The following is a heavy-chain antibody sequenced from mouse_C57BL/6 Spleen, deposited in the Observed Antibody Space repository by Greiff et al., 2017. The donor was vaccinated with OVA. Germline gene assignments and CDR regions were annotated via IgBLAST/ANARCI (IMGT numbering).Heavy chain of an antibody. Sequence: QVQLQQPGAELVKPGASVKLSCKASGYTFTSYWMQWVKQRPGQGLEWIGEIDPSDSYTNYNQKFKGKATLTVDTSSSTAYMQLSSLTSEDSAVYYGARGGGTGWYFDVWGTGTTVTVSS. CDR3: ARGGGTGWYFDV. CDR1: GYTFTSYW. V-gene: IGHV1-50*01. J-gene: IGHJ1*03. CDR2: IDPSDSYT. D-gene: IGHD3-3*01.